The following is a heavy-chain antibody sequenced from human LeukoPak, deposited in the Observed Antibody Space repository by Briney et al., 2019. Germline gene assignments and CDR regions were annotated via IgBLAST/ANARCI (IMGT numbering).Heavy chain of an antibody. CDR1: GFTFSSYA. Sequence: TGGSLRLSCAASGFTFSSYAMSWVRQAPRKGLEWVSAISGSGGSTYYADSVKGRFTISRDNSKNTLYLQMNSLRAEDTAVYYCATVRGDFDYWGQGTLVTVSS. CDR2: ISGSGGST. CDR3: ATVRGDFDY. D-gene: IGHD6-25*01. V-gene: IGHV3-23*01. J-gene: IGHJ4*02.